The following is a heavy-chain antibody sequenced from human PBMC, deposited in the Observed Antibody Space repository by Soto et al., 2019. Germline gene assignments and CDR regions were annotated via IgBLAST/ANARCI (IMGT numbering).Heavy chain of an antibody. V-gene: IGHV2-5*01. CDR1: GFSLSSTGVG. CDR3: AHRPDDSGYFDY. D-gene: IGHD3-22*01. CDR2: IYWNDDK. J-gene: IGHJ4*02. Sequence: QITLKESGPTLLKPTQTLTLTCSFSGFSLSSTGVGVGWIRQPPGKALEWVALIYWNDDKRYSPSLRSRLTITKDTSKNQVFLTVTNTDPVDTATYYYAHRPDDSGYFDYWGQGALVTVSS.